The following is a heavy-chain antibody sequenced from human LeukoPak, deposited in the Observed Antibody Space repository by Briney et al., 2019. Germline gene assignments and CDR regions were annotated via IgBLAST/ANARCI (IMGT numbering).Heavy chain of an antibody. Sequence: SETLSLTCAVYGEPSIGYYWAWIRQPPGKGLEWIGRIYHSGSTYYDPSLKSRVTISVDTSRNQFSLKLSSVTAADTAVYYCARAREPLIYTYFFDYWGQGTLVTVSS. J-gene: IGHJ4*02. D-gene: IGHD1-14*01. CDR3: ARAREPLIYTYFFDY. CDR1: GEPSIGYY. V-gene: IGHV4-38-2*01. CDR2: IYHSGST.